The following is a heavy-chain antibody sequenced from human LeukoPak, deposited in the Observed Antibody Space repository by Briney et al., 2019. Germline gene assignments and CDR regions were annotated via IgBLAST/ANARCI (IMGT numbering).Heavy chain of an antibody. CDR3: ARDVGARLPGY. V-gene: IGHV4-39*07. CDR1: GGSISSSSHY. D-gene: IGHD6-6*01. CDR2: IYYSGTI. J-gene: IGHJ4*02. Sequence: SPSETLSLTCTVSGGSISSSSHYWGWIRQSPGKGLEWIGSIYYSGTIYYNPSLKSRVTISVDKSKNQFSLKLTSVTAADTAVYYCARDVGARLPGYWGQGTLVTVSS.